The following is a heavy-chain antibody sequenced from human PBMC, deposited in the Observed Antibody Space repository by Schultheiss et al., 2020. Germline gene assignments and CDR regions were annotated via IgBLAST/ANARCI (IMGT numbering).Heavy chain of an antibody. V-gene: IGHV3-33*01. J-gene: IGHJ4*02. CDR2: IWYDGSNK. CDR1: GFTFSSYG. D-gene: IGHD3-10*01. CDR3: ARLHYGSGSYYPGAGGFDY. Sequence: GGSLRLSCAASGFTFSSYGMHWVRQAPGKGLEWVAVIWYDGSNKYYADSVKGRFTISRENAKNSLYLQMNSLRAEDTAMYYCARLHYGSGSYYPGAGGFDYWGQGTLVTGSS.